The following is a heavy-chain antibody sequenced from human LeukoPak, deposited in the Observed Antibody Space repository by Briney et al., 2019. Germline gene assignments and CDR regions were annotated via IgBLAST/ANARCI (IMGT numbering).Heavy chain of an antibody. Sequence: SVKVSCEASGGTFSSYAISWVRQAPGQGLEWMGGIIPIFGTANYAQKFQGRVTITADESTSTAYMELSSLRSEDTAVYYCARGVFGVVIIYFDYWGQGTLVTVSS. CDR1: GGTFSSYA. J-gene: IGHJ4*02. D-gene: IGHD3-3*01. CDR2: IIPIFGTA. CDR3: ARGVFGVVIIYFDY. V-gene: IGHV1-69*13.